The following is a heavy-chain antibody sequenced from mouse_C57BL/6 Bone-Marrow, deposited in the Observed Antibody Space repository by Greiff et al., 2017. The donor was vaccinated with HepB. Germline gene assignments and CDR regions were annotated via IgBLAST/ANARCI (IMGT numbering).Heavy chain of an antibody. CDR3: ARMDGDDSWWAY. CDR1: GFSLTSYA. Sequence: QVQLQESGPGLVAPSQSLSITCTVSGFSLTSYAISWVRQIPGKGLEWLGVIWTGGGTNYNSPIQSSLSIRTDNSKSQVFLKMNSMQTDDTLRYYCARMDGDDSWWAYWGQGTLVTVSA. D-gene: IGHD2-13*01. J-gene: IGHJ3*01. V-gene: IGHV2-9-1*01. CDR2: IWTGGGT.